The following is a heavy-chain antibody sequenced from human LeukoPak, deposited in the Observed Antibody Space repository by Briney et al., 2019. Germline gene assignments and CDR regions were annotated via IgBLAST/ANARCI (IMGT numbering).Heavy chain of an antibody. CDR3: VRGALRDCSYTSCTRGNWFDP. Sequence: GGSLRLSCAASGFTFSSHWMHWVRHAPEKGLVGVSRINADGSATYYAASVRGRFTISRDNARNTLYLQMHSLTAEDTGVYYCVRGALRDCSYTSCTRGNWFDPWGQGTLVTVSS. J-gene: IGHJ5*02. D-gene: IGHD2-2*01. CDR2: INADGSAT. V-gene: IGHV3-74*01. CDR1: GFTFSSHW.